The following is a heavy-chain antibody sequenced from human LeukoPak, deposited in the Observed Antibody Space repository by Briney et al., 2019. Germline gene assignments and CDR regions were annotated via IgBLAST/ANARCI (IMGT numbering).Heavy chain of an antibody. CDR2: IYISGST. J-gene: IGHJ5*02. CDR3: ARVADTYCSRISCYTVGPAWFDP. Sequence: SETLSLTCTVSGGSISSGSHYWGWIRQPAGKGLEWIGRIYISGSTKYNSSLKSRVSISLDTSKNQFSLKLSSVTAADTAVYYCARVADTYCSRISCYTVGPAWFDPWGQGTLVTVSS. V-gene: IGHV4-61*02. D-gene: IGHD2-2*02. CDR1: GGSISSGSHY.